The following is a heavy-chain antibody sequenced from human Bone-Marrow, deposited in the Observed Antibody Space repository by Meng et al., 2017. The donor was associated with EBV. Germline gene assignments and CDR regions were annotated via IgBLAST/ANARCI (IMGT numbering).Heavy chain of an antibody. J-gene: IGHJ4*02. CDR1: GGSISSGGYP. Sequence: QLQESGPVLVKPSGTLSLTFAVSGGSISSGGYPWSWIRQPPGKGLEWIGYIDYSGSTYHNPSLKSRVTTSVDASNNQFSLKLSSVTAADTAVYYCATYEMGGAGKGYWGQGTLVTVSS. D-gene: IGHD6-19*01. V-gene: IGHV4-30-4*01. CDR2: IDYSGST. CDR3: ATYEMGGAGKGY.